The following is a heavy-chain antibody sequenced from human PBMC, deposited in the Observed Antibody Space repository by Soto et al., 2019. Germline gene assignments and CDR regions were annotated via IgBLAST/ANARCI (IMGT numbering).Heavy chain of an antibody. J-gene: IGHJ2*01. Sequence: QVPLQESGPGLVKPSETLSLTCTVSGCSISSYYWSWIRQPPGKVLEWIGYIYYSGSTNYNPSLKSRVTISVDTSKNLFSLKLSSVPAADTAVYYCARDGGWNCDHWYFDLWGRGTLVTVSS. CDR3: ARDGGWNCDHWYFDL. D-gene: IGHD1-7*01. CDR1: GCSISSYY. V-gene: IGHV4-59*01. CDR2: IYYSGST.